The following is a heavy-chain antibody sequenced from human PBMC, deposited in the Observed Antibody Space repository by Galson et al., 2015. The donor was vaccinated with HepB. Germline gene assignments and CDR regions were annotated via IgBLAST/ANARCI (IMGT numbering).Heavy chain of an antibody. V-gene: IGHV3-30*04. D-gene: IGHD2-2*01. J-gene: IGHJ6*02. CDR1: GFTFSSSA. CDR3: AREDEFSRTQDYYNGLDV. CDR2: ISYDGSYN. Sequence: SLRLSCAASGFTFSSSAMHWVRQAPGKGLEWVAVISYDGSYNYYADSVKGRFIISRDNSKNTLDLQMNSLRGEDTAVYYCAREDEFSRTQDYYNGLDVWGQGTTVTVSS.